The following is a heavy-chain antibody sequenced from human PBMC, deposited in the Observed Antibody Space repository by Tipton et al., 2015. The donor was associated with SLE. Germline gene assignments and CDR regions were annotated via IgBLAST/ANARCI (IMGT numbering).Heavy chain of an antibody. J-gene: IGHJ4*02. CDR1: GGTFSRNV. CDR2: IIPILSIP. V-gene: IGHV1-69*04. Sequence: QSGAEVKKPGSSVKVSCKASGGTFSRNVISWVRQAPGQGLEWMGGIIPILSIPNYAQKFQGRVTITADKSTSTAYMELSSLRSEDTAVYYCARPSMITLGGAYDYWGQGTLVTVSS. D-gene: IGHD3-16*01. CDR3: ARPSMITLGGAYDY.